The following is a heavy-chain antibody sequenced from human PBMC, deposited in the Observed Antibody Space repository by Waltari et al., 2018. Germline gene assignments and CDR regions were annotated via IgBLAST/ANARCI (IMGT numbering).Heavy chain of an antibody. CDR3: ATPSWGGSYYYFDY. CDR1: AYILPDLP. Sequence: QVQLVQSGAEVKTPGASVKVPCKVSAYILPDLPTPWAGQARGKGLGWMGGFHPDDCETTDAQKFQCDATMTEDTSTDTADMELSSLRSEDMAVYYCATPSWGGSYYYFDYWGQGTLVTVSS. J-gene: IGHJ4*02. D-gene: IGHD1-26*01. V-gene: IGHV1-24*01. CDR2: FHPDDCET.